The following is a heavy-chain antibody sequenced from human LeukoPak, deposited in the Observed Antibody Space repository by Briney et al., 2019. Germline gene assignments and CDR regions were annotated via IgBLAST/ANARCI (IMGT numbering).Heavy chain of an antibody. D-gene: IGHD6-19*01. CDR3: AKFRRGAVPDY. CDR2: ISGSGGST. Sequence: PGGSLRLSCGASGFSFSSYAMNWVRQAPGKGLEWVSTISGSGGSTYYADSVKGRFTISRDNSKNTLYLQMNSLRAEDTAVYYCAKFRRGAVPDYWGQGTLVTVSS. V-gene: IGHV3-23*01. J-gene: IGHJ4*02. CDR1: GFSFSSYA.